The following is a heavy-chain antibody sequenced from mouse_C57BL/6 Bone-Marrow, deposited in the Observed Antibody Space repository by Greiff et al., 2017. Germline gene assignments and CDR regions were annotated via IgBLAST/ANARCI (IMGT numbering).Heavy chain of an antibody. J-gene: IGHJ4*01. V-gene: IGHV1-39*01. CDR2: IIPSYGTT. CDR3: ARGYDYDYAMDY. D-gene: IGHD2-4*01. CDR1: GYTFTDYN. Sequence: VQLQQSGPELVKPGASVKISCKASGYTFTDYNMDWVKQSNRQSLEWIGVIIPSYGTTSYNKKFKGKATLTVDQSSSTAYIQLNSLTSEDSAVYYCARGYDYDYAMDYWGQGTSVTVSS.